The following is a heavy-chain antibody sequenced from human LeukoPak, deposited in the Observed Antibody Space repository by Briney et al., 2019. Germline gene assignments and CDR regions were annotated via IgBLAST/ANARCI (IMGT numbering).Heavy chain of an antibody. CDR2: INPNSGGT. D-gene: IGHD2-2*01. V-gene: IGHV1-2*02. Sequence: ASVKVSCKASGYTFTGYYMHWVRQAPGQGLEWMGWINPNSGGTNYAQKFQGRVTMTRDTSISTAYMELSRLRSDDTAVYYCARDQWMGYCSSTSCYRGDHWFDPWGKGTLVTVSS. J-gene: IGHJ5*02. CDR3: ARDQWMGYCSSTSCYRGDHWFDP. CDR1: GYTFTGYY.